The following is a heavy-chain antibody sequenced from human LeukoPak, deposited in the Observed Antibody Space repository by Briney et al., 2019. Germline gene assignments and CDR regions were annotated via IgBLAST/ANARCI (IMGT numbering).Heavy chain of an antibody. Sequence: SETLSLTCTVSGGSISSYYWSWIRQPPGKGLEWIGYIYYSGSTNYNPSLKSRVTISVDTSKNQFSLKLSSVTAADTAVYYCARSMVRGVPLHPWGQGTLVTVPS. D-gene: IGHD3-10*01. V-gene: IGHV4-59*08. CDR1: GGSISSYY. J-gene: IGHJ5*02. CDR2: IYYSGST. CDR3: ARSMVRGVPLHP.